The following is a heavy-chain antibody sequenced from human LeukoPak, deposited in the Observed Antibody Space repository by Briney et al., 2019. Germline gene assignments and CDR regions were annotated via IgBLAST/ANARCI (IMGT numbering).Heavy chain of an antibody. D-gene: IGHD3-22*01. CDR1: GGSFSGYY. V-gene: IGHV4-34*01. CDR3: ARRRVTMIVVPLAYDY. CDR2: INHSGST. Sequence: PSETLSLTCAVYGGSFSGYYWSWIRQPPGKGLEWIGEINHSGSTNYNPSLKSRVTISVDTSKNQFSLKLSSVTAADTAVYYCARRRVTMIVVPLAYDYWGQGTLVTVSS. J-gene: IGHJ4*02.